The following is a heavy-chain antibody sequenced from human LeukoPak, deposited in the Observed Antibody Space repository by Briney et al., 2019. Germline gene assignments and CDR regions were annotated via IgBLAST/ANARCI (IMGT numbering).Heavy chain of an antibody. D-gene: IGHD6-6*01. J-gene: IGHJ4*02. Sequence: ASVKVSCKASGGTFSSYAISWVRQAPGQGLEWMGGIIPIFGTANYAQKFQGRVTITADESTSTAYMELSSLRSEDTAVYYCASSGIAARYFDYWGQGTLVTVSS. CDR2: IIPIFGTA. V-gene: IGHV1-69*13. CDR1: GGTFSSYA. CDR3: ASSGIAARYFDY.